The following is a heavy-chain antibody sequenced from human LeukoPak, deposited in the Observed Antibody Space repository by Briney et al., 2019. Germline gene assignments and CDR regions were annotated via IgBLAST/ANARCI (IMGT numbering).Heavy chain of an antibody. Sequence: PSETLSLTCTVSGGSISSYYWSWIRQPPGKGLEWIGYIYYSGSTNYNPSLKSRVTISVDTSKNQFSLKLSSVTAADTAVYYCARAFDYYGSGSYYNDYWGQGTLVTVSS. CDR2: IYYSGST. J-gene: IGHJ4*02. CDR3: ARAFDYYGSGSYYNDY. CDR1: GGSISSYY. V-gene: IGHV4-59*01. D-gene: IGHD3-10*01.